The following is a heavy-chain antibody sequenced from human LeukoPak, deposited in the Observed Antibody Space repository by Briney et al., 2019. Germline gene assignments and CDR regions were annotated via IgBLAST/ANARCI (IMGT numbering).Heavy chain of an antibody. CDR2: INPNSGGT. J-gene: IGHJ4*02. Sequence: AASVKVSCKASGYTFTGYYMHWVRQAPGQGLEWMGRINPNSGGTNYAQKLQGRVTMTTDTSTSTAYMELRGLRSDDTAVYYCARGQYSSSPDFDYWGQGTLVTVSS. CDR1: GYTFTGYY. D-gene: IGHD6-6*01. CDR3: ARGQYSSSPDFDY. V-gene: IGHV1-2*06.